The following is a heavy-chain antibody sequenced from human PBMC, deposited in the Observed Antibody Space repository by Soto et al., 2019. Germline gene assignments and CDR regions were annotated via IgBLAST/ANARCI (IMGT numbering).Heavy chain of an antibody. V-gene: IGHV4-61*01. D-gene: IGHD3-9*01. CDR3: ARFAHGDILFRRLLYYFDY. Sequence: PSETLSLTCTVSGGSVSSGSYYWSWIRQPPGKGLEWIGYIYYSGSTNYNPSLKSRVTISVDTSKNQFSLKLSSVTAADTAVYYCARFAHGDILFRRLLYYFDYWGQGTLVTVSS. CDR1: GGSVSSGSYY. CDR2: IYYSGST. J-gene: IGHJ4*02.